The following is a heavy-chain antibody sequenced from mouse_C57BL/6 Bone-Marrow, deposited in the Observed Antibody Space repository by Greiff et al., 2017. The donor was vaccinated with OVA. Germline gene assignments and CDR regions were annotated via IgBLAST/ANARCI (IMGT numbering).Heavy chain of an antibody. CDR2: ISYDGSN. CDR3: ARGGDY. CDR1: GYSITSGYY. J-gene: IGHJ4*01. V-gene: IGHV3-6*01. Sequence: DVKLVESGPGLVKPSQSLSLTCSVTGYSITSGYYWNWIRQFPGNKLEWMGYISYDGSNNYNPSLKNRISITRDTSKNQFFLKLNSVTTEDTATYYCARGGDYWGQGTSVTVSS.